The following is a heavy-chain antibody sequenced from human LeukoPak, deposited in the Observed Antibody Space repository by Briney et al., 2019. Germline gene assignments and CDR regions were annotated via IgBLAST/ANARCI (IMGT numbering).Heavy chain of an antibody. CDR2: ILYDGSNE. V-gene: IGHV3-30-3*01. D-gene: IGHD6-19*01. CDR3: AKVRPPPGSGWYGGDDS. CDR1: GFTFSHYA. Sequence: GGSLRLSCAASGFTFSHYAIHWVRQAPGKGLEWVALILYDGSNEYYADSVKGRFTISRDNSKNTLYLQMNSLRAEDTAVYYCAKVRPPPGSGWYGGDDSWGQGTLVTVSS. J-gene: IGHJ4*02.